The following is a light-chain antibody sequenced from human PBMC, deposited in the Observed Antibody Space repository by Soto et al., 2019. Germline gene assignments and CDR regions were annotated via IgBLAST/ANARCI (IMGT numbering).Light chain of an antibody. CDR1: SSDVGGYTY. Sequence: QSALTQPASVSGSPGQSITISCTGTSSDVGGYTYVSWYQQHPGKAPKLMIYDVSNRPSGVSNRFSGSKSGNTASLTISGLQAEDEADYYCSSYTSSSTILYVFGTGTKLTVL. V-gene: IGLV2-14*01. CDR3: SSYTSSSTILYV. CDR2: DVS. J-gene: IGLJ1*01.